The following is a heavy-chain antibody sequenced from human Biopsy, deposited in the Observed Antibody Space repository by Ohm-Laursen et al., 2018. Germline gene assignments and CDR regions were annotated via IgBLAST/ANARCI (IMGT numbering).Heavy chain of an antibody. CDR1: GFTFSSYS. D-gene: IGHD6-25*01. V-gene: IGHV3-33*01. J-gene: IGHJ6*02. CDR3: ARDGAAGYGLDV. Sequence: SLRLSCAATGFTFSSYSMHWVRQAPGKGLEWVAVIWYDGSRQYYADSVKGRSTISRDNSKNTLYLQMNSLRAEDTAVYYCARDGAAGYGLDVWGQGTTVTVSS. CDR2: IWYDGSRQ.